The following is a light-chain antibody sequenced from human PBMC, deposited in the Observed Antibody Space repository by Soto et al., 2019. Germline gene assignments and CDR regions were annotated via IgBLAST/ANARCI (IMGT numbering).Light chain of an antibody. J-gene: IGKJ1*01. CDR1: QSVSSNY. V-gene: IGKV3-20*01. Sequence: EFVLTQSPGTLSLSPGERATLSCRTSQSVSSNYLGWYQKKPGQPPRLLIYGGSSRATGIPDRFSGGGSGTDFTLTIIRLEPEDFAVYYCHQYGSSLRTFGQGTKVDIK. CDR2: GGS. CDR3: HQYGSSLRT.